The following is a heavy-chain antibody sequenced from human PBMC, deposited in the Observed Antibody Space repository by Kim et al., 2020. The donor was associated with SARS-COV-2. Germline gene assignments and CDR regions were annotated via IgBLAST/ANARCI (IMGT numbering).Heavy chain of an antibody. CDR3: ARRDTARGISY. V-gene: IGHV4-34*01. Sequence: TNYNPSLKSRLTVSVDTSKNQFHLKVTSMTAADTAIYFGARRDTARGISYWGQGTLVTVSS. D-gene: IGHD3-10*01. CDR2: T. J-gene: IGHJ4*02.